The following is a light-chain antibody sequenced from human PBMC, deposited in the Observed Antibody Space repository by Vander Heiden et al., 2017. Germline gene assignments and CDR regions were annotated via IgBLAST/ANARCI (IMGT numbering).Light chain of an antibody. Sequence: IQLTQSPSSLSASVGDRVTITCRASRDINSYLAWYQQRPGKAPKILINAATTLQSGVPLRCGGSGSATDFTLTINNLQSEDLGTYHCRQDCSAGWTFGQGTTV. CDR1: RDINSY. J-gene: IGKJ1*01. V-gene: IGKV1-9*01. CDR3: RQDCSAGWT. CDR2: AAT.